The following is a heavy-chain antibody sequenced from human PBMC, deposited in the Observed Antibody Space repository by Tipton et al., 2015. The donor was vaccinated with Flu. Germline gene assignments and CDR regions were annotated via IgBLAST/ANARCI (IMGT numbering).Heavy chain of an antibody. D-gene: IGHD1-1*01. J-gene: IGHJ4*02. CDR1: GGITNYF. V-gene: IGHV4-59*08. CDR3: ARHPSRVVTTGTGFDH. Sequence: TLSLTCSVSGGITNYFWSWIRQPPGKGLEWIGYVHHSGSTNYNPSLKSRVTMSVDTSKNHLSLKLNSVTAADTAMYYCARHPSRVVTTGTGFDHWGQGALVTVSS. CDR2: VHHSGST.